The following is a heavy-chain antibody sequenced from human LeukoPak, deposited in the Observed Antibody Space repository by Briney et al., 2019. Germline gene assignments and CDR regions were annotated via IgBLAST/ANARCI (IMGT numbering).Heavy chain of an antibody. CDR2: ISGSGGST. CDR3: AKDYSSSWPPHWFDP. J-gene: IGHJ5*02. V-gene: IGHV3-23*01. CDR1: GFTFSSYA. D-gene: IGHD6-13*01. Sequence: GGSLRLSCAASGFTFSSYAMSWVRQAPGKGLEWVSAISGSGGSTYYADSVKGRFTISRDNSKNTLYLQMNSLRAEDTAVYYCAKDYSSSWPPHWFDPWGQGTLSPSPQ.